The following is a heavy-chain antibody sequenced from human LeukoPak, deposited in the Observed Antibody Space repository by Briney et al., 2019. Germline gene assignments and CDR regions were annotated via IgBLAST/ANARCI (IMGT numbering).Heavy chain of an antibody. Sequence: GGSLRLSCAASGFTVSSNYMTWVRQAPGKGLEWVANIKQDGSEKYYVDSVKGRFTISRDNAKNSLYLQMNSLRAEDTAVYYCARNPYGDYPREDYFDYWGQGTLVTVSS. CDR2: IKQDGSEK. V-gene: IGHV3-7*04. J-gene: IGHJ4*02. D-gene: IGHD4-17*01. CDR1: GFTVSSNY. CDR3: ARNPYGDYPREDYFDY.